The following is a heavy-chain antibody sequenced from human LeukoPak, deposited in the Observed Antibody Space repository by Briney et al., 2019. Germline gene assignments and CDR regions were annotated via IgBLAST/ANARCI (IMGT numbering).Heavy chain of an antibody. Sequence: GGSLRLSCAASGFTFSSYDMHWVCQATGKGLEWVSAIGTAGDTYYPGSVKGRFTISRENAKNSLYLQMNSLRAGDTAVYYCARGIAVAGISDAFDIWGQGTMVTVSS. J-gene: IGHJ3*02. CDR2: IGTAGDT. CDR1: GFTFSSYD. D-gene: IGHD6-19*01. CDR3: ARGIAVAGISDAFDI. V-gene: IGHV3-13*01.